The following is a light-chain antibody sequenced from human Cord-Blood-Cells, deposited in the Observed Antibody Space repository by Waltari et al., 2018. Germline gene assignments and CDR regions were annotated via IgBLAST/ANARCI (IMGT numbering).Light chain of an antibody. CDR2: EGS. J-gene: IGLJ2*01. CDR1: SSDVGSYNL. V-gene: IGLV2-23*01. CDR3: CSYAGRV. Sequence: QSALTQPASVSGSPGQSITISCTGTSSDVGSYNLVSWYQQHPGTAPKLMIYEGSKRPAVVSNRFSGSKSGNTASLTISWLQAEDEADYYCCSYAGRVFGGGTKLTVL.